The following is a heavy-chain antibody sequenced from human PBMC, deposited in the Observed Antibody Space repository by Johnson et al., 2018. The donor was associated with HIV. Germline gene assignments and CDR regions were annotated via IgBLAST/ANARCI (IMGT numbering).Heavy chain of an antibody. CDR2: IDTDGSST. CDR3: AKDFTDGAFDI. Sequence: VQLVESGGGLVQPGGSLRLSCAASGFTFSSYWMHWVRQAPGKGLVWVSRIDTDGSSTSYADSVKGRFTISRDNAKNTLYLQMNSLRAEDTAVYYCAKDFTDGAFDIWGRGTMVTVSS. D-gene: IGHD5-24*01. CDR1: GFTFSSYW. J-gene: IGHJ3*02. V-gene: IGHV3-74*01.